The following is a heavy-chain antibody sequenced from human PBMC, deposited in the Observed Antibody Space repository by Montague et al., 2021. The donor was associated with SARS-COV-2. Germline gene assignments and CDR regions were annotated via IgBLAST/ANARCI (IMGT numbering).Heavy chain of an antibody. V-gene: IGHV6-1*01. D-gene: IGHD3-9*01. Sequence: CAISGDSVFSKSVAWNWIRQSPSRGLEWLGRTYYRSKWDSGYAEXFKXRLVITPDTSKSQVSLQLNSVIPEDTAVYFCASSGITLTGLDAFDIWGQGTMVTVSS. CDR3: ASSGITLTGLDAFDI. CDR2: TYYRSKWDS. J-gene: IGHJ3*02. CDR1: GDSVFSKSVA.